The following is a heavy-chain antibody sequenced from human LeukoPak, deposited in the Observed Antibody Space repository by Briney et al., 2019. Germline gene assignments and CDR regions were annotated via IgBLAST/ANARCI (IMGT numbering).Heavy chain of an antibody. CDR1: GFTFSSYG. CDR3: AKDEAVGTTINLLLDY. D-gene: IGHD1-1*01. J-gene: IGHJ4*02. V-gene: IGHV3-30*18. Sequence: GGSLRLSCAASGFTFSSYGMSWVRQAPGKGLEWVAVISNDGSNIYYDVSVKGRFTISRDNAKNTLYLQMNSLRVDDTAVYYCAKDEAVGTTINLLLDYWGQGTLVTVSS. CDR2: ISNDGSNI.